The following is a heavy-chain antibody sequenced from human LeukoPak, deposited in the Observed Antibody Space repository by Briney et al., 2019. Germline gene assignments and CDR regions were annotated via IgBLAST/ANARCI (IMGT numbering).Heavy chain of an antibody. CDR2: INHSGST. D-gene: IGHD2-15*01. Sequence: PSETLSLTCAVYGGSFSGYHWSWIRQPPGKGLEWIGEINHSGSTNYNPSLKSRVTISVDTSKNQFSLKLSSVTAADTAVYYCARGHCSGGSCYSFVVDFVYFDYWGRGTLVTVSS. CDR1: GGSFSGYH. CDR3: ARGHCSGGSCYSFVVDFVYFDY. J-gene: IGHJ4*02. V-gene: IGHV4-34*01.